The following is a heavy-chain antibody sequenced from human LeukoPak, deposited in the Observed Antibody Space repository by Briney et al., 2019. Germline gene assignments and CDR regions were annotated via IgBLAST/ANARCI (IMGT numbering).Heavy chain of an antibody. Sequence: SVKVSCKASGGTFSSYAISWVRQAPGQGLEWMGRIIPIFGTANYAQKFQGRVTITTDESTSTAYMELSSLRSEDTAVYYCARGGPYSGYDYGSWYMDVWGKGTTVTVSS. CDR2: IIPIFGTA. V-gene: IGHV1-69*05. J-gene: IGHJ6*03. CDR1: GGTFSSYA. D-gene: IGHD5-12*01. CDR3: ARGGPYSGYDYGSWYMDV.